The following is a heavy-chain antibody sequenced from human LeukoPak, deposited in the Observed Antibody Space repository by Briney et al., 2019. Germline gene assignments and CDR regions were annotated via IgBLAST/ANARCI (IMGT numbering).Heavy chain of an antibody. CDR3: ASAPYYDYVWGSYRQPIYYFDY. Sequence: PGGSLRLSCAASGFTFSSYAMHWVRQAPGKGLEWVAVISYDGSNKYYADSVKGRFTISRDNSKNTLYLQMNSLRAEDTAVYYCASAPYYDYVWGSYRQPIYYFDYWGQGTLVTVSS. CDR1: GFTFSSYA. CDR2: ISYDGSNK. V-gene: IGHV3-30-3*01. J-gene: IGHJ4*02. D-gene: IGHD3-16*02.